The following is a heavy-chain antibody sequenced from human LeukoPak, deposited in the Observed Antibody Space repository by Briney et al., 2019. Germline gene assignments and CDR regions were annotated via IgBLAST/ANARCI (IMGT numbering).Heavy chain of an antibody. J-gene: IGHJ4*02. CDR3: ARDLGSGSYYPY. CDR2: ISYDGSNK. V-gene: IGHV3-30-3*01. Sequence: AGGSLRLSCAASGFTFSSYAMHWVRQAPGKGLEWVAVISYDGSNKYNADSVKGRFTISRDNSKNTLYLQMNSLRAEDTAVYYCARDLGSGSYYPYWGQGTLVTVSS. D-gene: IGHD1-26*01. CDR1: GFTFSSYA.